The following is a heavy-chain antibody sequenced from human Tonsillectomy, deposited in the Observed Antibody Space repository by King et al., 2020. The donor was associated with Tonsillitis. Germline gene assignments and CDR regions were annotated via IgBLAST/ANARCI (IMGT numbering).Heavy chain of an antibody. CDR1: GFTFSSYS. Sequence: VQLVESGGGLVEPGGSLRLSCAASGFTFSSYSMNWVRQAPGKGLEWVSYVSTSGNIIYYADSVKGRFTISRDNAKSSLYLQMNSLRVEDTAVYYCARDLGKDGNRERTGYSDLWGRGTLVSVSS. D-gene: IGHD5-24*01. V-gene: IGHV3-48*01. J-gene: IGHJ2*01. CDR2: VSTSGNII. CDR3: ARDLGKDGNRERTGYSDL.